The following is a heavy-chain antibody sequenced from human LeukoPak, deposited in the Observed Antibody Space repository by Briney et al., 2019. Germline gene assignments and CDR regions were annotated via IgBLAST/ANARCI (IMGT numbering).Heavy chain of an antibody. CDR1: GFTFSNYW. J-gene: IGHJ4*02. Sequence: PGGSLRLSCAASGFTFSNYWMNWVRQAPGKGLEWVANIKQDGSEKYYVDSVKGRFTISRDNSKNTLYLQMNSLRAEDTAVYYCARDISGYYYGPADYWGQGTLVTVSS. D-gene: IGHD3-22*01. CDR2: IKQDGSEK. CDR3: ARDISGYYYGPADY. V-gene: IGHV3-7*01.